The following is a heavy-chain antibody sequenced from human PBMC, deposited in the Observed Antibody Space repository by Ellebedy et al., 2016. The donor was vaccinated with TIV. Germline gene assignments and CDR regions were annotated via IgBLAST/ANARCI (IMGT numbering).Heavy chain of an antibody. Sequence: GGSLRLXCAASGFTVSSNYMSWVRQAPGKGLEWVSSISSSSSYIYYADSVKGRFTISRDNAKNSLYLQMNSLRAEDTAVYYCARDGEGGGASFDYWGQGTLATVSS. D-gene: IGHD1-26*01. J-gene: IGHJ4*02. V-gene: IGHV3-21*01. CDR3: ARDGEGGGASFDY. CDR2: ISSSSSYI. CDR1: GFTVSSNY.